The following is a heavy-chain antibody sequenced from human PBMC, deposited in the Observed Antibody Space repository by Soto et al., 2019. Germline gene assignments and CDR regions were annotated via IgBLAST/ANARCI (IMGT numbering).Heavy chain of an antibody. CDR1: GDSVSSNSAA. Sequence: PSQTLSLTCAISGDSVSSNSAAWNWIRQSPSRGLEWLGRTYYRSKWYNDYAVSVKSRITINPDTSKNQFSLKLSSVTAADTAVYYCARGRDPRITIFGVVRGQGYYYYMDVWGKGTTXTVSS. J-gene: IGHJ6*03. V-gene: IGHV6-1*01. D-gene: IGHD3-3*01. CDR3: ARGRDPRITIFGVVRGQGYYYYMDV. CDR2: TYYRSKWYN.